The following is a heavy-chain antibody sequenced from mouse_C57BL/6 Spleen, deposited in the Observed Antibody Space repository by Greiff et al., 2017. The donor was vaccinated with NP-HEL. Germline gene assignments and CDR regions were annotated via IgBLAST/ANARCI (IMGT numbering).Heavy chain of an antibody. V-gene: IGHV14-2*01. CDR3: ARYRGSSPFDY. CDR1: GFNIKDYY. D-gene: IGHD1-1*01. J-gene: IGHJ2*01. Sequence: EVQLQQSGAELVKPGASVKLSCTASGFNIKDYYMHWVKQRTEQGLEWIGRIDPEDGETKYASKFQGKATITADTSSNTAYLQLSSLTSEDTAVYYRARYRGSSPFDYWGQGTTLTVSS. CDR2: IDPEDGET.